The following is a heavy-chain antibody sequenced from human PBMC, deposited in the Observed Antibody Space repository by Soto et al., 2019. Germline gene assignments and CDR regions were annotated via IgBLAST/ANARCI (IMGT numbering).Heavy chain of an antibody. CDR1: GYTFVSYG. V-gene: IGHV1-18*01. Sequence: ASVKVSCKVSGYTFVSYGIAWVRQAPGQGLEWMGWISPYNGNTNYAQKLQGRVTMTTDTSTSTAYMDLTSLRSDDTAAYYCVRDQYFFDSRGYYDYWGQGTLVTVCS. CDR3: VRDQYFFDSRGYYDY. CDR2: ISPYNGNT. D-gene: IGHD3-22*01. J-gene: IGHJ4*02.